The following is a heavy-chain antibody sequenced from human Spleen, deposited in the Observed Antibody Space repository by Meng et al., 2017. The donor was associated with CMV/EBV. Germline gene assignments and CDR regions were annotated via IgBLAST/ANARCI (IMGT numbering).Heavy chain of an antibody. D-gene: IGHD2-21*01. V-gene: IGHV3-53*01. J-gene: IGHJ6*02. CDR1: DFPVSSNY. Sequence: GESLKISCAASDFPVSSNYMSWVRQAPGKGLEWVSVIYSGGSTHYADSVKGRFTISRDNAKNSLYLQMNSLRAEDTAVYYCARGPHAISSYYYYGMDVWGQGTTVTVSS. CDR3: ARGPHAISSYYYYGMDV. CDR2: IYSGGST.